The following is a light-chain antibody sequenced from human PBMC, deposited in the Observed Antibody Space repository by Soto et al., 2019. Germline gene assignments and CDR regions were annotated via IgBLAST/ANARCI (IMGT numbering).Light chain of an antibody. CDR1: QSVSSN. CDR3: QQYKNWPPLT. Sequence: EIVLTQSQATLSVSPPETANLXWKTSQSVSSNLAWYQQKPGQAPSLLIYGASTRATDIPPRFSGSGSGTEFTLTITSLQSEDFAVYYCQQYKNWPPLTFGGGTKVDIK. V-gene: IGKV3-15*01. J-gene: IGKJ4*01. CDR2: GAS.